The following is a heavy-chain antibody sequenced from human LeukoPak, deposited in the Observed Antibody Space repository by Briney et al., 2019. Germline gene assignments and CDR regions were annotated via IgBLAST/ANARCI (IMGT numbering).Heavy chain of an antibody. CDR1: GYTFTSYD. D-gene: IGHD6-13*01. V-gene: IGHV1-8*01. Sequence: GAPVKVSCKASGYTFTSYDINWVRQATGQGLEWMGWMNPNSGNTGYAQKFQGRVTMTRNTSISTAYMELSSLRSEDTAVYYCARGPKAAADYYYYGMDVWGQGTTVTVSS. CDR3: ARGPKAAADYYYYGMDV. CDR2: MNPNSGNT. J-gene: IGHJ6*02.